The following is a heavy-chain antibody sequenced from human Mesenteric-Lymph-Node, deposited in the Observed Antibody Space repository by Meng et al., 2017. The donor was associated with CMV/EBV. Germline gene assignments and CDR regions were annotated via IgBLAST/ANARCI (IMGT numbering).Heavy chain of an antibody. CDR3: ARDRGYCSSTSCLGGIDY. V-gene: IGHV1-3*01. D-gene: IGHD2-2*01. CDR1: YTFTSCA. J-gene: IGHJ4*02. Sequence: YTFTSCAMHWVRQAPGQRLEWMGWINAGNRNTEYSQKFQGRVTITRDTSASTAYMELSSLTFEDTAIYYCARDRGYCSSTSCLGGIDYWGQGTLVTVSS. CDR2: INAGNRNT.